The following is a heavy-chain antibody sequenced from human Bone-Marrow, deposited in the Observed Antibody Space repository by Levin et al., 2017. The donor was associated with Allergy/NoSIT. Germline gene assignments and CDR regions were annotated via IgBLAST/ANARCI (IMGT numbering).Heavy chain of an antibody. CDR3: AALLFGGDGRDY. Sequence: SVKVSCKASGFTFSNSIMQWVRQARGQRPEWIGWIVVGSGNTDYAQKFQERVIITRDRSSSTAYMELSSLRSEDTAVYYCAALLFGGDGRDYWGQGTPVTVSS. D-gene: IGHD3-10*02. J-gene: IGHJ4*02. CDR2: IVVGSGNT. CDR1: GFTFSNSI. V-gene: IGHV1-58*02.